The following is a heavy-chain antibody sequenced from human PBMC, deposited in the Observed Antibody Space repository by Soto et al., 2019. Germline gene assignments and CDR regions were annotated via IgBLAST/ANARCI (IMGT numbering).Heavy chain of an antibody. Sequence: GGSLRLSCAASGFTFSRSAMYWVRQAPGKGLEWVAVVSYDGSNKYYADSVKGRFTISRDDFKNMLYLQMNILRAEDTAVYYCARAPPNILTYFDSWGQGTLVTVSS. J-gene: IGHJ4*02. CDR1: GFTFSRSA. CDR3: ARAPPNILTYFDS. D-gene: IGHD3-9*01. V-gene: IGHV3-30-3*01. CDR2: VSYDGSNK.